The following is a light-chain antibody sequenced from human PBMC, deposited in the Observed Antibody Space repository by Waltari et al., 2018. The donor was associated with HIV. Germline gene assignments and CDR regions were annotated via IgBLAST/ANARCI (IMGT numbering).Light chain of an antibody. CDR2: DAV. J-gene: IGKJ1*01. CDR3: QQYNNWPPWT. V-gene: IGKV3D-15*01. Sequence: IVMTQSPATLSALQGERVTLSCRASQNISSDLAWLQQRPGQAPRLVIYDAVTRPTGIPARISGRGSETDFTLTISSLQSEDDAVYFCQQYNNWPPWTFGQGTKVEMK. CDR1: QNISSD.